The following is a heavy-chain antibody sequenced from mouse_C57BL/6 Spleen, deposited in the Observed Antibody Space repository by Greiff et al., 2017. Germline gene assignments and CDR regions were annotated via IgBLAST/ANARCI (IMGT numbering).Heavy chain of an antibody. Sequence: EVQLQPSGPELVKPGASVKIPCKASGYTFTDYNMDWVKQSHGKSLEWIGDINPNNGGTIYNQKFKGKATLTVDKSSSTAYMELRSLTSDDTAVYYGARGAYYYGNFAYWGQGTLVTVSA. V-gene: IGHV1-18*01. CDR3: ARGAYYYGNFAY. CDR2: INPNNGGT. D-gene: IGHD1-1*01. CDR1: GYTFTDYN. J-gene: IGHJ3*01.